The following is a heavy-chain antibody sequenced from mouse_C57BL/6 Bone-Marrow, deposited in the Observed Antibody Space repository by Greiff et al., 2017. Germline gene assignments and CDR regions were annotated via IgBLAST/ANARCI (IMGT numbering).Heavy chain of an antibody. V-gene: IGHV5-4*01. D-gene: IGHD2-4*01. J-gene: IGHJ3*01. CDR1: GFTFSSYA. CDR3: AREAIYYDYGGAY. Sequence: VQLKESGGGLVKPGGSLKLSCAASGFTFSSYAMSWVRQTPEKRLEWVATISDGGSYTYYPDNVKGRFTISRDNAKNNLYLQMSHLKSEDTAMYYCAREAIYYDYGGAYWGQGTLVTVSA. CDR2: ISDGGSYT.